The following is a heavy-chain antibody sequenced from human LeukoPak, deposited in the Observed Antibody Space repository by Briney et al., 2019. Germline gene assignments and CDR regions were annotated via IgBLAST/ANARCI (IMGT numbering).Heavy chain of an antibody. V-gene: IGHV1-69*04. J-gene: IGHJ6*02. Sequence: SVKVSCKASGGTFSSYAISWVRQAPGQGLEWMGRIIPILGIANYAQKFQGRVTITADKSTSTAYMELSSLRSEDTAVYYCARAGFSYYYGMDVWGQGTTVTVSS. CDR1: GGTFSSYA. CDR3: ARAGFSYYYGMDV. CDR2: IIPILGIA.